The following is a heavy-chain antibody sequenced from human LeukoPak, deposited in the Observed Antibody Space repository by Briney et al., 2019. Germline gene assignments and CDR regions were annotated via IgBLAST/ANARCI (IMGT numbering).Heavy chain of an antibody. D-gene: IGHD3-9*01. V-gene: IGHV3-30-3*01. Sequence: GGSLRLSCAASGFTFSSYAMHWVRQAPGKGLEWVAVISYDGSNKYYADSVKGRFTISRDNSKNTLYLQMNSLRAEDTAVYYCARDLRYFDWVDYWGQGTLVTVSS. CDR1: GFTFSSYA. CDR2: ISYDGSNK. J-gene: IGHJ4*02. CDR3: ARDLRYFDWVDY.